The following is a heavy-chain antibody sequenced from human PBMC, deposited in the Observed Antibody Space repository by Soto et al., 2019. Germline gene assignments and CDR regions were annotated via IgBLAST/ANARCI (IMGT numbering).Heavy chain of an antibody. CDR1: GFTFSSYA. Sequence: EVQLLESGGGLVQPGGSLRLSCAASGFTFSSYAMSWVRQTPGKGLEWVSGISGGGGNTYYADSVPGRFTISRDNSRNTLYLQMNSLRAADTAIYYCAKDRGAGGRFIGIAGAGIPSWGQGTLVTVSS. CDR2: ISGGGGNT. V-gene: IGHV3-23*01. J-gene: IGHJ5*02. CDR3: AKDRGAGGRFIGIAGAGIPS. D-gene: IGHD6-19*01.